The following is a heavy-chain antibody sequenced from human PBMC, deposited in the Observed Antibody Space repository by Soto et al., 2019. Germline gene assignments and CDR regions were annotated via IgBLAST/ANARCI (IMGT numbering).Heavy chain of an antibody. Sequence: QVQLVESGGGVVQPGTSLRLSCAASGFNFNNFGMHWVRQAPGRGLEWVAIISFDGNSKFYADSVKDRFIISRDNSKNMLFLQMNSLGAEDTAVYYCTKIPHQYQLLNYFDSWGQGTLVTVSS. V-gene: IGHV3-30*18. CDR2: ISFDGNSK. CDR3: TKIPHQYQLLNYFDS. CDR1: GFNFNNFG. J-gene: IGHJ4*02. D-gene: IGHD2-2*01.